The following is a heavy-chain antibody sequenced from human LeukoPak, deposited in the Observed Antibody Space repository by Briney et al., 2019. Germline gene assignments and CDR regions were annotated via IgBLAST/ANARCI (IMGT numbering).Heavy chain of an antibody. V-gene: IGHV3-11*05. J-gene: IGHJ6*02. Sequence: PGGSLRLSCEASGFSFSDYYMTWIRQAPGEGLEWVSYISSGGDSTSYAESLEGRFTISRDNAKKSLYLRLNSLRTEDTAIYYCVRATEGGAMDVWGQGTTVTVSS. D-gene: IGHD2-21*02. CDR2: ISSGGDST. CDR3: VRATEGGAMDV. CDR1: GFSFSDYY.